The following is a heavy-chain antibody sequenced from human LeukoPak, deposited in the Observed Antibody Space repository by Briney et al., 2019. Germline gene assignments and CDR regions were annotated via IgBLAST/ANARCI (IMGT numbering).Heavy chain of an antibody. J-gene: IGHJ5*02. CDR1: GGTFSSYA. CDR2: ITPILGIA. D-gene: IGHD6-13*01. V-gene: IGHV1-69*10. Sequence: ASVKVSCKASGGTFSSYAISWVRQAPGQGLEWMGGITPILGIANYAQKFQGRVTITADKSTSTAYMELRSLRSDDTAVYYCARDRDGGSSWPTFVDPWGQGTLVTVSS. CDR3: ARDRDGGSSWPTFVDP.